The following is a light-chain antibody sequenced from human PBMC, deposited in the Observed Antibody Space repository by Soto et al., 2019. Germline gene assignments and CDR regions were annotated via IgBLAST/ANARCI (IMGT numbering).Light chain of an antibody. V-gene: IGKV3-11*01. CDR2: DAS. CDR3: RQRSNWPLIT. CDR1: QSVSPSS. Sequence: EILLTQSPGTLSLSPGERATLSCRASQSVSPSSLAWYQQRPGQSPRLLIYDASNRATGIPARFSGSGSGTDFTLTISSLEPEDFAVYYCRQRSNWPLITFGQGTRLEIK. J-gene: IGKJ5*01.